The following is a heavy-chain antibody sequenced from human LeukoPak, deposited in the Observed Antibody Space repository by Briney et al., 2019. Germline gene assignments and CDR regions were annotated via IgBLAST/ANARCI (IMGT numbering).Heavy chain of an antibody. V-gene: IGHV4-4*07. J-gene: IGHJ4*02. D-gene: IGHD3-22*01. CDR2: IYTSGST. Sequence: SETLSLTCTVSGGTISSYYWSWIRQPAGKGLEWIGRIYTSGSTNYNPSLKSRVTKSVDTSKNQFSLKLSSVTAADTAVYYCARNHHGNYYDSSGYSPGGFDYWGQGTLVTVSS. CDR3: ARNHHGNYYDSSGYSPGGFDY. CDR1: GGTISSYY.